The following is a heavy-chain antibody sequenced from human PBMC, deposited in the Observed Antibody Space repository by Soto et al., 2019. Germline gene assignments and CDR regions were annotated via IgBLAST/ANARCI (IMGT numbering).Heavy chain of an antibody. J-gene: IGHJ4*02. CDR3: AREWSAFDY. Sequence: SETLSLTCTVSGDSFSRYKWSWIRQPPGKGLEYIGYMYSSGYTDYNPSLKSRVTMSLDTSKNQYSLKLTSATAADTAVYYCAREWSAFDYWGQGTLVTVSS. CDR1: GDSFSRYK. D-gene: IGHD2-15*01. V-gene: IGHV4-59*01. CDR2: MYSSGYT.